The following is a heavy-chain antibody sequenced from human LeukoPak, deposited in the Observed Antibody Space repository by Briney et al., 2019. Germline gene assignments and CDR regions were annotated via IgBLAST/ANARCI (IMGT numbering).Heavy chain of an antibody. V-gene: IGHV3-23*01. D-gene: IGHD1-26*01. J-gene: IGHJ4*02. CDR1: GFTFSSYA. CDR2: ISGSGGST. CDR3: ARAGSGSNEFDY. Sequence: PGGSLRLSCVVSGFTFSSYAMSWVRQAPGKGLEWVSGISGSGGSTYYADSVKGRFTISRDNAKNSLYLQMNSLRAEDTALYYCARAGSGSNEFDYWGQGTLVTVSS.